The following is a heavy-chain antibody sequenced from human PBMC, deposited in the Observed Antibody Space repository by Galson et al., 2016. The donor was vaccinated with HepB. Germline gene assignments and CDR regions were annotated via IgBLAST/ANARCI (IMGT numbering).Heavy chain of an antibody. Sequence: SLRLSCAASGFTFSDYSINWVRQAPGKGLEWVAYITSSSSTKYYADSVKGRFTISGDNAKSSLYLQMNSLRAEDTAVYYCARLHTRVTAIELERQDYWGQGTLVTVSS. V-gene: IGHV3-48*01. CDR1: GFTFSDYS. CDR2: ITSSSSTK. D-gene: IGHD1-1*01. J-gene: IGHJ4*02. CDR3: ARLHTRVTAIELERQDY.